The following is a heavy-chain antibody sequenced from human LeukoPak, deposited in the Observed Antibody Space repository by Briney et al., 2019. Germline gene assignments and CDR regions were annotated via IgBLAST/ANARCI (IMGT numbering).Heavy chain of an antibody. Sequence: SETLSLTCTVSGGSISSSTYYWNWIRQHPGKGLEWIGYIYYSGNTYYNPSLMSRITISVDTSKNQFSLKLFSVTAADTAVYYCARSSSWFHFDYWGQGTLVTVSS. CDR1: GGSISSSTYY. V-gene: IGHV4-31*03. CDR3: ARSSSWFHFDY. D-gene: IGHD6-13*01. CDR2: IYYSGNT. J-gene: IGHJ4*02.